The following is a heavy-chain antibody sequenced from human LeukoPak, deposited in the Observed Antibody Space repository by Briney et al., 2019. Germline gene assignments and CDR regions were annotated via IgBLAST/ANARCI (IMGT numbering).Heavy chain of an antibody. J-gene: IGHJ3*02. Sequence: PGGSLRLSCAASGFTFSNAWMNWVRQAPGKGLEWVGRIKSKTDGGTTDYAAPVKGRFTISRDDSKNTLYLQMNSLKIEDTAVYYCTTPYYYDSSGYYYGGSHDAFDIWGQGTMVTVSS. V-gene: IGHV3-15*07. CDR3: TTPYYYDSSGYYYGGSHDAFDI. D-gene: IGHD3-22*01. CDR1: GFTFSNAW. CDR2: IKSKTDGGTT.